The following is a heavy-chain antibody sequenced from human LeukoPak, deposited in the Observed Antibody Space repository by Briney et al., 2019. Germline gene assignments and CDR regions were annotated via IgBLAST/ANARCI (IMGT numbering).Heavy chain of an antibody. CDR2: IYYSGST. D-gene: IGHD3-3*01. V-gene: IGHV4-31*03. J-gene: IGHJ3*02. CDR1: GGSISNAGYY. CDR3: ARLTFPGLRYDDRRIFDI. Sequence: SQTLSLTCTVSGGSISNAGYYWNWIRQHPEKGLEWIGYIYYSGSTYSNPSLKSRVAISLDTSKNQFSLKLSSVTAADTAVYYCARLTFPGLRYDDRRIFDIWGQGSVVTVSS.